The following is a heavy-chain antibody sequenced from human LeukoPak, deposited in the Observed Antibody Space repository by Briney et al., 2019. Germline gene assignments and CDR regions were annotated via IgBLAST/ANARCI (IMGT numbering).Heavy chain of an antibody. J-gene: IGHJ5*02. V-gene: IGHV3-30-3*01. CDR1: GFSFSSHA. CDR3: GRRWAAGVNPTCFDP. CDR2: IFTDGNNI. D-gene: IGHD6-25*01. Sequence: GGSLRLSCAASGFSFSSHAIHWVRQAPGKGLEWVAVIFTDGNNIHYADSVQGRFTISRDNSRRTRYLQMNSLRAADTALFHFGRRWAAGVNPTCFDPWGQGTLVTVSS.